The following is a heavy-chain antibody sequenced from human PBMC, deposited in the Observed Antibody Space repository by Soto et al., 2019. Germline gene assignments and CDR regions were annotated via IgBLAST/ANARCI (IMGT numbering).Heavy chain of an antibody. CDR3: ARDLGYYDSSGYFDY. D-gene: IGHD3-22*01. CDR2: ISDSGDII. Sequence: GGSLRLSCAAFGFKISSSSMNWVRQAPGRGLEWVAYISDSGDIIYYADSVKGRFTISRDNAKNSLYLQMNSLRAEDTAVYYCARDLGYYDSSGYFDYWGQGTLVTVSS. CDR1: GFKISSSS. V-gene: IGHV3-48*01. J-gene: IGHJ4*02.